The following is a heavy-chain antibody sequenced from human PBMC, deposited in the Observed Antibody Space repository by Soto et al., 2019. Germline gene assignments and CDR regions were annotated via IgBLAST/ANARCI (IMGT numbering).Heavy chain of an antibody. V-gene: IGHV1-3*01. CDR1: GYTFTSYA. Sequence: GASVKVSCKASGYTFTSYAMHWVRQAPGQRLEWMGWINAGNGNTKYSQKFQGRVTITRDTSASTAYMELSSLRSEDTAVYYCARNPSSGWFYYYGMDVWGQGTTVTVSS. CDR3: ARNPSSGWFYYYGMDV. J-gene: IGHJ6*02. D-gene: IGHD6-19*01. CDR2: INAGNGNT.